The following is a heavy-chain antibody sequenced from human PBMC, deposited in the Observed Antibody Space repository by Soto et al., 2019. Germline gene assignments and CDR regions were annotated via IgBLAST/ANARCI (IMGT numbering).Heavy chain of an antibody. Sequence: QVQLQESGPALVKPSETLSLTCTVSGASVRSGSYYWSWVRQPPGRGLEWIGYIYDTGTTNYNPSLKSRVTMSVDTSKNQFSLKLNSLTAADTAVYYCARVEDYGDYFDYWGQGTLVTVSS. J-gene: IGHJ4*02. D-gene: IGHD4-17*01. CDR2: IYDTGTT. CDR3: ARVEDYGDYFDY. CDR1: GASVRSGSYY. V-gene: IGHV4-61*01.